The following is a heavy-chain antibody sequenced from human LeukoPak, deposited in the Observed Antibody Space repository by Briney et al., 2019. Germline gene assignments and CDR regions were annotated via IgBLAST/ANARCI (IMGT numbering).Heavy chain of an antibody. V-gene: IGHV3-23*01. D-gene: IGHD3-10*01. CDR1: GITLSNYG. CDR2: ISDGGGSR. CDR3: AKRGVVIRAVIIVGFHKEAYYFDY. Sequence: GGSLRLSCAVSGITLSNYGMSWVRQAPGKGLEWVARISDGGGSRNYADSVKGRLTISTDNPKNTPYLQMNSLRAEDTAVYFCAKRGVVIRAVIIVGFHKEAYYFDYWGQGALVTVSS. J-gene: IGHJ4*02.